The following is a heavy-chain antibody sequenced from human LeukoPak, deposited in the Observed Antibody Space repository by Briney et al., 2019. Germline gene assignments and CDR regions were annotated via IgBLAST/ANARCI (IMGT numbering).Heavy chain of an antibody. D-gene: IGHD4-11*01. CDR1: SFTFSSYS. CDR3: AREANTYSKAAFDY. CDR2: ITSSGYI. J-gene: IGHJ4*02. V-gene: IGHV3-21*01. Sequence: PGGSLRLSCVAASFTFSSYSMNWVRQAPGGGLEWVSSITSSGYIYYADSVKGRFTISRDNAKSSLYLQMNSLGAEDTAVYYCAREANTYSKAAFDYWGQGTLVTVSS.